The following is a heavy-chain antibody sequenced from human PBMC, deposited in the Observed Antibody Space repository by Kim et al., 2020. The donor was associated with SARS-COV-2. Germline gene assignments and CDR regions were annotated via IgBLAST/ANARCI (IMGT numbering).Heavy chain of an antibody. V-gene: IGHV3-30-3*01. Sequence: GGSLRLSCAASGFTFSSYAMHWVRQAPGKGLEWVAVISYDGSNKYYADSVKGRFTISRDNSKNTLYLQMNSLRAEDTAVYYCARDSYSSSWYGWGYYGMDVWGQGTTVTVSS. J-gene: IGHJ6*02. CDR2: ISYDGSNK. D-gene: IGHD6-13*01. CDR3: ARDSYSSSWYGWGYYGMDV. CDR1: GFTFSSYA.